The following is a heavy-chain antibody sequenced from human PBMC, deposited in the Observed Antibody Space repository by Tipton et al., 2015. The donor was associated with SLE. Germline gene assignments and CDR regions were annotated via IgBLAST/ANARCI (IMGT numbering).Heavy chain of an antibody. Sequence: TLSLTCAVYGGSFSGYYWSWIRQPPGKGLEWIGYVHYSGSTNYNPSLQSRVTVPVDTSKNHFSLTLSSVTAADTAVYYCARHMRYNWNYFDDWGQGSLVIVSS. V-gene: IGHV4-59*08. CDR3: ARHMRYNWNYFDD. J-gene: IGHJ4*02. D-gene: IGHD1-20*01. CDR2: VHYSGST. CDR1: GGSFSGYY.